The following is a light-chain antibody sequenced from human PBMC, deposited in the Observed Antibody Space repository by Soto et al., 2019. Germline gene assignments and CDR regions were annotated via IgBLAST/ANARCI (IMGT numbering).Light chain of an antibody. V-gene: IGLV2-14*03. Sequence: QSALTQPAPVSGSPGQSITISCTGTSSDVGGYNYVSWYQQHPGKAPKLMIYDVSNRPSGVSNRFSGSKSGNTASLTISGLQAEDEADYYCCSYTSSSTPVVFGGGTKLTVL. CDR3: CSYTSSSTPVV. CDR1: SSDVGGYNY. J-gene: IGLJ2*01. CDR2: DVS.